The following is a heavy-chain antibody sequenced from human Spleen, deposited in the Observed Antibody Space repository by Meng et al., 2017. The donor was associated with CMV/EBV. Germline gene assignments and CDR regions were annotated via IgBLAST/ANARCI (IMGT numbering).Heavy chain of an antibody. V-gene: IGHV4-4*02. CDR3: ARVREHTSLGNYWFDP. D-gene: IGHD3-16*01. J-gene: IGHJ5*02. CDR2: IDHSGHS. CDR1: GASITTPNW. Sequence: GASITTPNWWTCVRQPPGKGLEWVGEIDHSGHSNSNPSLKSRLTLSLDTSKNHLSLRMTSVSAEDTAIYYCARVREHTSLGNYWFDPWGQGTLVTVSS.